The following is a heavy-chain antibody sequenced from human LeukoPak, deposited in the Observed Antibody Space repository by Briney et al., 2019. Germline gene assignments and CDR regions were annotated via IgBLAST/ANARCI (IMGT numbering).Heavy chain of an antibody. CDR2: INHSGST. V-gene: IGHV4-34*01. Sequence: PSGTLSLTCAVYGGSFSGYYWSWIRQPPGKGLEWMGEINHSGSTNYNPSLKSRVTISVDTSKNQFSLKLSSVTAADTAVYYCARGRLRGYSYGYVNAFDIWGQRTMVTVSS. J-gene: IGHJ3*02. D-gene: IGHD5-18*01. CDR3: ARGRLRGYSYGYVNAFDI. CDR1: GGSFSGYY.